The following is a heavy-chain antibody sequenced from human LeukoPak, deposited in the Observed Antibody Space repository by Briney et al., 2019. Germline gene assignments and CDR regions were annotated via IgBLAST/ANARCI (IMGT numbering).Heavy chain of an antibody. J-gene: IGHJ1*01. CDR1: GGSISSGSYY. CDR2: IYTSGST. V-gene: IGHV4-61*02. D-gene: IGHD6-19*01. CDR3: ARDGNRGWYPEYFQH. Sequence: SETLSLTCTVSGGSISSGSYYWSWIRQPAGKGLEWIGRIYTSGSTNYNPSLKSRVTISVDTSKNQFSLKLSSVTAADTAVYYCARDGNRGWYPEYFQHWGQGTLVTVSS.